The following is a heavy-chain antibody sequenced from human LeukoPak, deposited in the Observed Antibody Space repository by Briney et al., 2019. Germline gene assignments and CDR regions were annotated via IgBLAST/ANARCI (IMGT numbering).Heavy chain of an antibody. CDR1: GFTFSDYY. Sequence: GGSLRLSCAASGFTFSDYYMSWIRQAPGKGLEWVSYISSSGNSISYADSVKGRFTISRDNAKNSLYLQMNSLRAEDTAVYYCARADDRSSGYFDYWGQGTLVTVSS. V-gene: IGHV3-11*04. CDR2: ISSSGNSI. J-gene: IGHJ4*02. CDR3: ARADDRSSGYFDY. D-gene: IGHD6-6*01.